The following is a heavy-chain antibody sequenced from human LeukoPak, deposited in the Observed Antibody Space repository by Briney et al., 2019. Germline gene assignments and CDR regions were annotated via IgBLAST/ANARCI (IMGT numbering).Heavy chain of an antibody. V-gene: IGHV3-7*01. J-gene: IGHJ6*02. Sequence: GGCLRLSCAASGFTFSSYWMSWGREARGRGGGWVANIKQEGSEKYYVDSVKGGFTISRDNAKNSLYLQMNSLRAEDTAVYYCARDQHTRYCSSTSCYFDYYYGMDVWGQGPTGTVS. CDR3: ARDQHTRYCSSTSCYFDYYYGMDV. CDR1: GFTFSSYW. D-gene: IGHD2-2*01. CDR2: IKQEGSEK.